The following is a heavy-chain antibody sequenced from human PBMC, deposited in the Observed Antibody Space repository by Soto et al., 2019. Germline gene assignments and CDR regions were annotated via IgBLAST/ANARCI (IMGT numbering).Heavy chain of an antibody. Sequence: QVQLQESGPRLVKPSGTLSLTCAVSGASISSTNWWPWVREPPGKGLEWIGEIYHTGSTKYNPSHKSRVTISLDKSNIQISLNLSSVTAADTAVYYCAALPPRIVVVVLPIPTWGQGTLVTVSS. CDR1: GASISSTNW. CDR2: IYHTGST. V-gene: IGHV4-4*02. D-gene: IGHD2-15*01. J-gene: IGHJ4*02. CDR3: AALPPRIVVVVLPIPT.